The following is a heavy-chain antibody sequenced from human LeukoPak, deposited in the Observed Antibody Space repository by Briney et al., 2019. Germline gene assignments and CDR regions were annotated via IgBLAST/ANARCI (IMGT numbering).Heavy chain of an antibody. CDR1: GGSISSFN. CDR2: IHASGNT. V-gene: IGHV4-4*07. J-gene: IGHJ4*02. D-gene: IGHD3-3*01. CDR3: ARASAYYLAAFDY. Sequence: SETLSLTCTVSGGSISSFNWTWMRQFAGKGLEWIGYIHASGNTNYNPSLRSRVTMSVDSSKNEFSLKLSSVTAADTAFYYCARASAYYLAAFDYWGQGTLVTVSS.